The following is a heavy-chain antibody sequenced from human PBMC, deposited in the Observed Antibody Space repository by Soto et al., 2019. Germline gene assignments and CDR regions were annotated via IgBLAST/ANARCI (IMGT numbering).Heavy chain of an antibody. V-gene: IGHV1-18*01. Sequence: QIQLVQSGGEVEIPGASVTVSCEASGYIFTTYGLSWVRQTPAHGLEWMGWISADSGYTQYAQFLQGRVTMTRDTYTNTGYMQLRDLTSDDTGIYYCARDRPPGSLYGMDAWGQGTAVTVSS. CDR3: ARDRPPGSLYGMDA. CDR2: ISADSGYT. CDR1: GYIFTTYG. J-gene: IGHJ6*02. D-gene: IGHD6-6*01.